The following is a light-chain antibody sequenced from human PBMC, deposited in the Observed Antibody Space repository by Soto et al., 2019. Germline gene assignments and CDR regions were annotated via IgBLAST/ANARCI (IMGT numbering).Light chain of an antibody. V-gene: IGKV3-15*01. CDR2: GAS. CDR1: QSDNNN. J-gene: IGKJ1*01. Sequence: ETLMTQSPATLSVSPGERATLSCRASQSDNNNLAWYQQKLGQAPRVLIYGASTRATGIPARFTGSGSGTEFILTSTSLQSEDSAVYYCQEYNTWPWTFGQGTKVEFK. CDR3: QEYNTWPWT.